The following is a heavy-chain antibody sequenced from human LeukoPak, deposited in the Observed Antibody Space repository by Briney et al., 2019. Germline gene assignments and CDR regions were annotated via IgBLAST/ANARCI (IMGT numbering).Heavy chain of an antibody. Sequence: ASVKVSCKASGGTFSSYAISWVRQAPGQGLEWMGGIIPIFGTANYAQKFQGRVTITADESTSTAYMELSSLRSEDTAVYYCARGYCSGGSCYLYYYYYGMDVWGQGTTVTVSS. J-gene: IGHJ6*02. D-gene: IGHD2-15*01. CDR1: GGTFSSYA. CDR2: IIPIFGTA. CDR3: ARGYCSGGSCYLYYYYYGMDV. V-gene: IGHV1-69*13.